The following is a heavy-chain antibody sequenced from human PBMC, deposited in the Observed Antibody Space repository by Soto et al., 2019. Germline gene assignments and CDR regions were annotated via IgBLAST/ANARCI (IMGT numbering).Heavy chain of an antibody. Sequence: EVQLLESGGGLVQPGGSLRLSCAASGFTFSSYAMSWVRQAPGKGLEWVSAISGSGGSTYYADSVKGRFTISRDNSKYTLYLQMNSLRAEDTSVYYCAKGASVVRGIGPWGQGTLVTVSS. V-gene: IGHV3-23*01. CDR2: ISGSGGST. CDR3: AKGASVVRGIGP. D-gene: IGHD3-10*01. J-gene: IGHJ5*02. CDR1: GFTFSSYA.